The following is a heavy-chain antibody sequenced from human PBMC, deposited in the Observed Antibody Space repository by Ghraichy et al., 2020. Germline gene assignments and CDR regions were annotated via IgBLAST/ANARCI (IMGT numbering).Heavy chain of an antibody. D-gene: IGHD1-26*01. J-gene: IGHJ2*01. CDR1: GGSISSYY. CDR2: IYTSGST. V-gene: IGHV4-4*07. CDR3: ARDGLRGSGSYQLYWYFDL. Sequence: SETLSLTCTVSGGSISSYYWSWIRQPAGKGLEWIGRIYTSGSTNYNPSLKSRVTMSVDTSKNQFSLKLSSVTAADTAVYYCARDGLRGSGSYQLYWYFDLWGRGTLVTVSS.